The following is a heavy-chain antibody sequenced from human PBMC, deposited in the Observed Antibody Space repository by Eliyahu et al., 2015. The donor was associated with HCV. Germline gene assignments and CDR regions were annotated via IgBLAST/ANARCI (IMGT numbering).Heavy chain of an antibody. V-gene: IGHV3-64D*09. Sequence: EVQLVESGGGLVQPGGSXRLSCSXSGFXFSXXXMXXVRQAPGKGLEYVSAISSNGGSTYYADSVKGRFTISRDNSKNTLYLQMSSLRAEDTAVYYCVKDRRYCSGGSCSSNYGMDVWGQGTTVTVSS. J-gene: IGHJ6*02. CDR1: GFXFSXXX. CDR3: VKDRRYCSGGSCSSNYGMDV. CDR2: ISSNGGST. D-gene: IGHD2-15*01.